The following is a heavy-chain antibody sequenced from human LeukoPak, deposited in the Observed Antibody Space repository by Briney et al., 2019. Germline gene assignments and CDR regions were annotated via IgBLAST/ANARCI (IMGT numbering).Heavy chain of an antibody. Sequence: GTLRLSCAASGLSFSSYGMHWVCHAPGKGLERVAVIWYDGSNKYYADSVKGRFTISRDNSKNTLYLQMNSLRAEDTAVYYCARDGKYKNYFDYWGQGTLVTVSS. CDR3: ARDGKYKNYFDY. J-gene: IGHJ4*02. CDR2: IWYDGSNK. V-gene: IGHV3-33*01. CDR1: GLSFSSYG. D-gene: IGHD1-1*01.